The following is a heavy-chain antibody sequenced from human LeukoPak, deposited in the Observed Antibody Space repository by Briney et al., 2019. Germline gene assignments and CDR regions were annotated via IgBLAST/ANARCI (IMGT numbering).Heavy chain of an antibody. J-gene: IGHJ4*02. D-gene: IGHD3-9*01. CDR2: INPKSGGT. V-gene: IGHV1-2*02. CDR1: GYTFTAYY. Sequence: ASVKVSCKTSGYTFTAYYMHWVRQAPGQRLEWMGWINPKSGGTNYAQKFQGRVTMTRDTSTSTVYMEVSSLGSDDTAVYYCARADILTAYYTLDFWGQGTLVTVSS. CDR3: ARADILTAYYTLDF.